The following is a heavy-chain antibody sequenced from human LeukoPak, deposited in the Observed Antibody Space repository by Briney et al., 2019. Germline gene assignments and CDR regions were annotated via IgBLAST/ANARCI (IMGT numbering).Heavy chain of an antibody. CDR3: AKDGITYCYDRSRERPFDY. CDR2: ISGSGGST. CDR1: GFTFSSYA. Sequence: GGSLRLSCAASGFTFSSYAMSWVRQAPGKGLEWVSAISGSGGSTYYADSVKGRFTISRDNSKNTLYLQMNSLRAEDTAVYYCAKDGITYCYDRSRERPFDYWGQGTLVTVSS. D-gene: IGHD3-22*01. J-gene: IGHJ4*02. V-gene: IGHV3-23*01.